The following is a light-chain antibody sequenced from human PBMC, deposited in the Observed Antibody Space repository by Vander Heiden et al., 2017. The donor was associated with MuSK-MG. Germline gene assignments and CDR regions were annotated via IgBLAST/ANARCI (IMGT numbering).Light chain of an antibody. CDR2: GQN. CDR3: NSRDSSGDHP. Sequence: SSELTQDPAVSVALVQTVRITCQGDSLRNFYASWYQQKPGQAPVLVFYGQNNRPSGIPDRFSGSSSGNTASLTISGAQAADEADYYCNSRDSSGDHPFGTGTKVTVL. CDR1: SLRNFY. V-gene: IGLV3-19*01. J-gene: IGLJ1*01.